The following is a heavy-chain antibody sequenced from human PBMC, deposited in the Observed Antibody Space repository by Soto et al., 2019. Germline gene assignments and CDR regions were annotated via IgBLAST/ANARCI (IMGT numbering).Heavy chain of an antibody. J-gene: IGHJ6*02. CDR1: GGSISSGGYY. Sequence: SETLSLTCTVSGGSISSGGYYWSWIRQHPGKGLEWIGYIYYSGSTYYNPSLKSRVTISVDTSKNQFSLKLSSVTAADTAVYYCARDSWERRSYYSGMDVWGQGTTVPVSS. CDR3: ARDSWERRSYYSGMDV. V-gene: IGHV4-31*03. D-gene: IGHD1-26*01. CDR2: IYYSGST.